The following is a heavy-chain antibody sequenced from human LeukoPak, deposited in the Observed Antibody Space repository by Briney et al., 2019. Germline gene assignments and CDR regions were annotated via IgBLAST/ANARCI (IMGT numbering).Heavy chain of an antibody. Sequence: GGSLRLSCAASGFTFSSNAMGWVRQAPGKGLEWVSLIASSGLNTYYADSVRGRFTISRDNSKNTLSLQMNGLRVEDTAIYYCARDIELSTWGLGTLVTVSS. CDR2: IASSGLNT. CDR3: ARDIELST. J-gene: IGHJ3*01. CDR1: GFTFSSNA. V-gene: IGHV3-23*01. D-gene: IGHD5-12*01.